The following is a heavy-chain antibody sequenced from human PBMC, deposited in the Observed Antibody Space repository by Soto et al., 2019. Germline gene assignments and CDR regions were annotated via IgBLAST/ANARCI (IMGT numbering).Heavy chain of an antibody. D-gene: IGHD3-3*01. CDR2: MNPNSGNT. CDR1: GYTFTSYD. Sequence: ASVKVSCKASGYTFTSYDINWLRQATGQGLEWMGWMNPNSGNTGYAQKFQGRVTMTRNTSISTAYMELSSLRSEDTAVYYCARGGGWSGYYRYYYYYGMDVWGQGTTVTVSS. V-gene: IGHV1-8*01. J-gene: IGHJ6*02. CDR3: ARGGGWSGYYRYYYYYGMDV.